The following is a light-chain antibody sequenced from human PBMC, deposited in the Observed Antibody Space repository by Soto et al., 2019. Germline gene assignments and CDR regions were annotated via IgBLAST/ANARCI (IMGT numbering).Light chain of an antibody. Sequence: EIVLTQSPGTLSLSPGERATLSCRASQSVNSNYLAWYQQKPGQAPRLLIYGASSRATGIPDRFSGSGSGTAFPLTISRLEPEDFAVYYCHHYSNSPATFGPGTKVDIK. CDR3: HHYSNSPAT. V-gene: IGKV3-20*01. CDR1: QSVNSNY. J-gene: IGKJ3*01. CDR2: GAS.